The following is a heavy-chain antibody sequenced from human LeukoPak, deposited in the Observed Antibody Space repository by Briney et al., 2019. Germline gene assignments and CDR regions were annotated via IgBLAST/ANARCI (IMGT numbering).Heavy chain of an antibody. V-gene: IGHV3-7*03. CDR3: ARAEWSNWYFDL. Sequence: PGGSLRLSCAASGFTFSTYWMNWVRQAPGKGLEWVANIKQDGSEKYYADSVKGRFTLSRDSAKNSLYLRMNSLRAEDTAVYYCARAEWSNWYFDLWGRGTLVTVSS. J-gene: IGHJ2*01. CDR1: GFTFSTYW. CDR2: IKQDGSEK. D-gene: IGHD3-3*01.